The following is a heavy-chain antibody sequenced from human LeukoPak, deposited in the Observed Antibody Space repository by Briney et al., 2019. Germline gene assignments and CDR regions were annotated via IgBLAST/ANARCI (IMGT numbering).Heavy chain of an antibody. CDR1: GGSFNDYY. D-gene: IGHD2-21*02. CDR2: IYHSGST. Sequence: WETLSLTCAVYGGSFNDYYWSWIRQAPGEGLEGIGEIYHSGSTNYNPSLKGRVTISVHTSKNQFSPNLTAVTASDTRGHSCAVDSGGDCPGGNGFDAWGQGTLVTVSS. CDR3: AVDSGGDCPGGNGFDA. V-gene: IGHV4-34*01. J-gene: IGHJ5*02.